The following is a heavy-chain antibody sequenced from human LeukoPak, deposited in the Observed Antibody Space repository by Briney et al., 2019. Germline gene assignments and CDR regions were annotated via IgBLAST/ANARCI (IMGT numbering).Heavy chain of an antibody. CDR1: GYTFTSYY. CDR2: TNPSGGST. Sequence: ASVKVSCKASGYTFTSYYMHWVRQAPGQGLEWMGITNPSGGSTSYAQKFQGRVTMTRDTSTSTVYMELSSLRSEDTAVYYCARKNWGNWYFDLWGRGTLVTVSS. V-gene: IGHV1-46*01. CDR3: ARKNWGNWYFDL. D-gene: IGHD7-27*01. J-gene: IGHJ2*01.